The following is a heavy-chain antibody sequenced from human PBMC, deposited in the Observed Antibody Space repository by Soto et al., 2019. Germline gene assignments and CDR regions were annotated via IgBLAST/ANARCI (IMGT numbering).Heavy chain of an antibody. J-gene: IGHJ6*02. CDR1: GYTFTGYY. Sequence: VSCMASGYTFTGYYMHWVRQAPGQGLEWRGWINPNSGGTNYAQKFQGRVTMTRDTSISTAYMELSRLRSDDTAVYYCAREGIATVVTRVYYYGMDVWGQGTTVTVSS. V-gene: IGHV1-2*02. CDR2: INPNSGGT. CDR3: AREGIATVVTRVYYYGMDV. D-gene: IGHD4-17*01.